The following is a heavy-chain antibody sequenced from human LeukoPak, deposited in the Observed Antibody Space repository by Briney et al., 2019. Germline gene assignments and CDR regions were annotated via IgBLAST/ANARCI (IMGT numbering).Heavy chain of an antibody. CDR1: GFTFSNFG. V-gene: IGHV3-30*03. Sequence: GGSLRLSCAASGFTFSNFGMHWVRQAPGKGLEWVAVISYDGSIKYYEDSVKGRFTISRDNSYNTLYLQMNSLRAEDTAVYYCARANYYDISGYDYWGQGTLVTVSS. D-gene: IGHD3-22*01. CDR3: ARANYYDISGYDY. J-gene: IGHJ4*02. CDR2: ISYDGSIK.